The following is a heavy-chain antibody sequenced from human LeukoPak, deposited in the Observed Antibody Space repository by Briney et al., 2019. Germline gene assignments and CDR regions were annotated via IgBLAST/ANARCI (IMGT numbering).Heavy chain of an antibody. CDR1: GGSFSGYY. CDR3: AREHYDYVWGSYRNGAFDI. V-gene: IGHV4-34*01. J-gene: IGHJ3*02. D-gene: IGHD3-16*02. Sequence: SETLSLTCAVYGGSFSGYYWSWIRQPPGKGLEWIGEINHSGSTNYNPSLKSRVTISVDTSKNQFSLKLSSVTAADTAVYYCAREHYDYVWGSYRNGAFDIWGQGAMVTVSS. CDR2: INHSGST.